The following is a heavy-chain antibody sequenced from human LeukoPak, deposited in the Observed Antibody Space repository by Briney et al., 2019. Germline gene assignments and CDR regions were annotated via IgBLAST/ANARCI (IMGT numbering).Heavy chain of an antibody. CDR1: GFTFSSYE. Sequence: GGSLRLSCAASGFTFSSYEMNWVRQAPGKGLEWVSSITSSGSYIYYADSVKGRFTISRDNADNSLYLQMNSLGAEDTAVYFCARLGPVNKDHYIDVGGKGTTVTISS. CDR2: ITSSGSYI. D-gene: IGHD4-17*01. CDR3: ARLGPVNKDHYIDV. J-gene: IGHJ6*03. V-gene: IGHV3-48*03.